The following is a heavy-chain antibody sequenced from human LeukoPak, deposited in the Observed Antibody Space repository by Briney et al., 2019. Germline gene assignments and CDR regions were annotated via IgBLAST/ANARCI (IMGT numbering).Heavy chain of an antibody. J-gene: IGHJ4*02. D-gene: IGHD3-3*01. CDR1: EYTFTSYY. Sequence: ASVKVSCKASEYTFTSYYMHWVRQAPGQGLEWMGIINPSGASTNYAQKFQGRDTMTRDTSTSTVYMELSSLRSEDTAVYYCATRNAMDYDFWSGPTDYWGQGTLVTVSS. CDR3: ATRNAMDYDFWSGPTDY. V-gene: IGHV1-46*01. CDR2: INPSGAST.